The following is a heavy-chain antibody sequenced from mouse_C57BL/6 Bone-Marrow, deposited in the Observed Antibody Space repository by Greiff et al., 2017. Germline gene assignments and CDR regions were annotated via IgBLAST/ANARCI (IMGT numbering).Heavy chain of an antibody. CDR2: IYPGSGST. Sequence: QVQLQQPGAELVKPGASVKLSCKASGYTFTSYWITWVKQRPGQGLEWIGDIYPGSGSTNYNEKFKSKATLTVDTSSSTAYMQLRSLTSEDSAVYCGARPCYRNCWYFEVGDTGTAVTVSA. J-gene: IGHJ1*03. CDR1: GYTFTSYW. CDR3: ARPCYRNCWYFEV. D-gene: IGHD2-5*01. V-gene: IGHV1-55*01.